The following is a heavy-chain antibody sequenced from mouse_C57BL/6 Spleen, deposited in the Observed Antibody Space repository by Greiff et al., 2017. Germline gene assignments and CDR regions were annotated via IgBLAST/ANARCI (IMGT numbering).Heavy chain of an antibody. D-gene: IGHD3-1*01. CDR1: GYTFTDYY. Sequence: VKLQQSGAELVRPGASVKLSCKASGYTFTDYYINWVKQRPGQGLEWIARIYPGSGNTYYNEKFKGKATLTAEKSSSTAYMQLSSLTSEDSAVYFCARSGTRGYYFDYWGQGTTLTVSS. CDR2: IYPGSGNT. V-gene: IGHV1-76*01. J-gene: IGHJ2*01. CDR3: ARSGTRGYYFDY.